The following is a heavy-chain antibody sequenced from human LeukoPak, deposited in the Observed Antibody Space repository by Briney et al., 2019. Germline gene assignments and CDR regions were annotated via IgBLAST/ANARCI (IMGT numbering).Heavy chain of an antibody. CDR2: IYYSGST. V-gene: IGHV4-39*07. CDR1: GGSISSSSYY. Sequence: SETLSLTCTVSGGSISSSSYYWGWIRQPPGKGLEWIGSIYYSGSTYYNPSLKSRVTISVDTSKNQFSLKLSSVTAADTAVYYCAGSYSSGWYVPYYYYYMDVWGKGTTVTVSS. CDR3: AGSYSSGWYVPYYYYYMDV. D-gene: IGHD6-19*01. J-gene: IGHJ6*03.